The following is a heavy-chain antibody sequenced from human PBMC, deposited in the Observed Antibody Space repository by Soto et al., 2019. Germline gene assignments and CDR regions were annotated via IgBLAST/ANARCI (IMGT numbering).Heavy chain of an antibody. V-gene: IGHV4-31*03. CDR2: IYYSGST. Sequence: QVQLQESGPGLVKPLQTLSLTCTVSGGSISSGGYYWNWIRQHPGKGLEWIGYIYYSGSTSYNPSLKSRVTISADTSKNQFSLKLSPVTAADTAVYYCARARYYDRSGYFGGFDYWGQGILVTVSS. D-gene: IGHD3-22*01. CDR1: GGSISSGGYY. J-gene: IGHJ4*02. CDR3: ARARYYDRSGYFGGFDY.